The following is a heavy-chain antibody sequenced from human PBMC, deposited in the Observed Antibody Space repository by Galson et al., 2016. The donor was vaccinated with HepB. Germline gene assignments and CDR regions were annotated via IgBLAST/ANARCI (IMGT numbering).Heavy chain of an antibody. D-gene: IGHD3-10*01. Sequence: SLRLSCAGAGFTFGDHYIHWIRQVPGKGLEWVANIKQDGGEKYYVDSVKGRFTISRDNAKNSLYLQMSNLRAEDTAVYYCARGAGAGYWGRGTTVTVSS. V-gene: IGHV3-7*03. CDR1: GFTFGDHY. CDR3: ARGAGAGY. CDR2: IKQDGGEK. J-gene: IGHJ3*01.